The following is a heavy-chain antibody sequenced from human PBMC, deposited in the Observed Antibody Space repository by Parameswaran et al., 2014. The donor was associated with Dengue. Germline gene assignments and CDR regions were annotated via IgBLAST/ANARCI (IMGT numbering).Heavy chain of an antibody. J-gene: IGHJ3*02. CDR3: ARDRGDYYGSGSYYNDAFDI. V-gene: IGHV3-30-3*01. D-gene: IGHD3-10*01. Sequence: VRQMPGKGLEWVAVISYDGSNKYYADSVKGRFTISRDNSKNTLYLQMNSLRAEDTAVYYYARDRGDYYGSGSYYNDAFDIWGQGTMVTVSS. CDR2: ISYDGSNK.